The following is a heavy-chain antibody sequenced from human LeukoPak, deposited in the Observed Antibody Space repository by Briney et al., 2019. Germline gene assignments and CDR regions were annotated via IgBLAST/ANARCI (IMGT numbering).Heavy chain of an antibody. J-gene: IGHJ2*01. CDR3: TRRESQGSSTNWHFDL. CDR1: GFTFSNYG. CDR2: IRYDGSDK. D-gene: IGHD6-6*01. Sequence: GGSLRLSCAASGFTFSNYGIHWVRQAPGKGLEWVAFIRYDGSDKYYADSVKGRFTISRDDSNNTAYLQMNSLKTEDTAVYYCTRRESQGSSTNWHFDLWGRGTLVTVSS. V-gene: IGHV3-30*02.